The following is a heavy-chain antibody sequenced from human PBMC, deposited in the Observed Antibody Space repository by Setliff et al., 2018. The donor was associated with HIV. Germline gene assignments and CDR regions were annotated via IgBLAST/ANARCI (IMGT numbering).Heavy chain of an antibody. V-gene: IGHV3-48*03. CDR1: GFTFSSYE. D-gene: IGHD3-22*01. J-gene: IGHJ5*02. CDR2: ITSSGATT. CDR3: ARARAFYYDNRADNWFDP. Sequence: HPGGSLRLSCGGSGFTFSSYEMNWVRQAPGEGLEWLSYITSSGATTYYAGSVKGRFTISRDNAKNSLYLQMNNLRAEDTAVYYCARARAFYYDNRADNWFDPWGQGTLVTVSS.